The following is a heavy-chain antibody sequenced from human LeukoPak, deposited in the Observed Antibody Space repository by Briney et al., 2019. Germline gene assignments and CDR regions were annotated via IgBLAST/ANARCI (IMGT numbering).Heavy chain of an antibody. CDR3: ATGAGCGY. Sequence: RRSLRLSCAASGFTFSSYWMTWVRQAPGKGLEWVANIKQDGSERNYVDSVKGRFTISRDNAKNSLYLQMSTLRDEDTAVYYCATGAGCGYWGQGTLVTVSS. CDR2: IKQDGSER. V-gene: IGHV3-7*03. D-gene: IGHD6-19*01. CDR1: GFTFSSYW. J-gene: IGHJ4*02.